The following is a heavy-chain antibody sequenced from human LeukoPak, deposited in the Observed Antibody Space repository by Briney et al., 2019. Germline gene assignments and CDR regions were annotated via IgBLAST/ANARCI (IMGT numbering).Heavy chain of an antibody. D-gene: IGHD6-13*01. CDR2: VSSNGAKT. V-gene: IGHV3-23*01. Sequence: VGSLRLSCAASGFTFSNAWMNWVRQAPGKGLEWVSAVSSNGAKTYYADSVKGRFTISRDNYKNMVFLQMNSLRAEDTAVYYCAREGQQQLGLDYWGQGTLVTVSS. CDR1: GFTFSNAW. CDR3: AREGQQQLGLDY. J-gene: IGHJ4*02.